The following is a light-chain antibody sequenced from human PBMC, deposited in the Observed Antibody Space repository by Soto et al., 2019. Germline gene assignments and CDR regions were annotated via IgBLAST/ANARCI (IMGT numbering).Light chain of an antibody. Sequence: NVLTQCPATLSLSPVEVASLSCRASQSINTYLAWYQQKPGQAPRLLIYDASKRATGIPARFSGSGSGTNFTLTISSLEPEDFAVYYCQQRRSWQVTFGQGTRLEIK. J-gene: IGKJ5*01. V-gene: IGKV3D-11*02. CDR1: QSINTY. CDR2: DAS. CDR3: QQRRSWQVT.